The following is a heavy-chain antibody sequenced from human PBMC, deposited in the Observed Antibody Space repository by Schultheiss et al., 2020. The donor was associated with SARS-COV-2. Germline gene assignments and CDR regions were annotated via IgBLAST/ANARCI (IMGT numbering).Heavy chain of an antibody. CDR1: GGSVSSGSYY. V-gene: IGHV4-61*01. CDR3: ARDSEYSSGWSPDYYYYGMDV. CDR2: IYYSGST. D-gene: IGHD6-19*01. Sequence: SETLSLTCTVSGGSVSSGSYYWSWIRQPPGKGLEWIGYIYYSGSTYYNPSLKSRVTISVDTSKNQFSLKLSSVTAADTAVYYCARDSEYSSGWSPDYYYYGMDVWGQGTTVTVSS. J-gene: IGHJ6*02.